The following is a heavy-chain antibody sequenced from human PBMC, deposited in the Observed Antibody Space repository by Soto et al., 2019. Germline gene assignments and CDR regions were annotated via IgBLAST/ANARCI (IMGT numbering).Heavy chain of an antibody. CDR2: INPNTGGT. CDR3: ARDPIGGGAPYYLDY. J-gene: IGHJ4*02. D-gene: IGHD3-16*01. CDR1: GYTFTGYY. Sequence: QVPLVQSGAEVKKPGASVKVSCKASGYTFTGYYMHWVRQAPGQGPEWVGWINPNTGGTHYAQNFQGRVTLTRDTSISTAYMELSRLTSDDSAVYYCARDPIGGGAPYYLDYWGQGTLVTVSS. V-gene: IGHV1-2*02.